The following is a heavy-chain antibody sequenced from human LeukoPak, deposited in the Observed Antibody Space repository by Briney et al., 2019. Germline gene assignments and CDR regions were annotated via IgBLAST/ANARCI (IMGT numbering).Heavy chain of an antibody. CDR2: ISSSSSYI. J-gene: IGHJ3*02. Sequence: GGSLRLSCAASGFTFSSYSMNWVRQAPGKGLEWVSSISSSSSYIYYADSVKGRFTISRDNAKNSLYLQMNSLRAEDTAVYYCARAPPDDAFDIWGQGTMVIVSS. V-gene: IGHV3-21*01. CDR3: ARAPPDDAFDI. CDR1: GFTFSSYS.